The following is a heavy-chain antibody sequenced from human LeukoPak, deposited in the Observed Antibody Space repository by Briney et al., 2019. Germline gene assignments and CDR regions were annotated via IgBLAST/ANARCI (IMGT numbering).Heavy chain of an antibody. D-gene: IGHD3-10*01. CDR3: TTDPKSPQLPWVGELDLVDI. Sequence: GGAPRLSCAAPGFTLSNAWMSWVPQAPGKGPELVGRIKSKTDGGTTDYAAPVKGRFIISRDDSKNTLYLQMNSLKTEDTAVYYCTTDPKSPQLPWVGELDLVDIWGRGTMVSVSS. V-gene: IGHV3-15*01. CDR2: IKSKTDGGTT. CDR1: GFTLSNAW. J-gene: IGHJ3*02.